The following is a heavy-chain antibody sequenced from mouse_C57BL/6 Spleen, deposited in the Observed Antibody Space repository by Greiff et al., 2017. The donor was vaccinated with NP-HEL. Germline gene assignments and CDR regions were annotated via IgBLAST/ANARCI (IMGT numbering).Heavy chain of an antibody. D-gene: IGHD1-1*01. Sequence: VQLQQSGPVLVKPGASVKMSCKASGYTFTDYYMNWVKQSHGKSLEWIGVINPYNGGTSYNQKFKGKATLTVDKSSSTAYMELNSLTSEDSAVYYCARGHYGSRNAMDYWGQGTSVTVSS. CDR3: ARGHYGSRNAMDY. V-gene: IGHV1-19*01. CDR2: INPYNGGT. J-gene: IGHJ4*01. CDR1: GYTFTDYY.